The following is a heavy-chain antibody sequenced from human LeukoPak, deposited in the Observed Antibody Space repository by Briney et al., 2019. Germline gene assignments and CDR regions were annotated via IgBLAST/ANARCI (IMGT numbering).Heavy chain of an antibody. CDR3: ARELREMFDP. J-gene: IGHJ5*02. CDR2: INPSGGST. Sequence: VASVKVSCKASGYTFTSYYMHWVRQAPGQGLEWMGIINPSGGSTSYAQKFQGRVTMTRDTSIITAYMELSSLRSDDTAVYYCARELREMFDPWGQGTLVTVSS. CDR1: GYTFTSYY. V-gene: IGHV1-46*01.